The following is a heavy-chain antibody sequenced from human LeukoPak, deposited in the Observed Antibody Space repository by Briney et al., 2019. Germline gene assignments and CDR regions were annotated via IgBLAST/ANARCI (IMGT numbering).Heavy chain of an antibody. CDR2: IYYSGSS. D-gene: IGHD3-3*01. J-gene: IGHJ6*03. V-gene: IGHV4-39*07. Sequence: PSKTLSLTCTVSGDSITNNNCYWGWVRQPPGKGLEWIASIYYSGSSYYNPSLKSRVTMSVDTSKNQFSLKLSSVTAADTAVYYCARGRNDFWSGRYYYYMDVWGKGTTVTVSS. CDR3: ARGRNDFWSGRYYYYMDV. CDR1: GDSITNNNCY.